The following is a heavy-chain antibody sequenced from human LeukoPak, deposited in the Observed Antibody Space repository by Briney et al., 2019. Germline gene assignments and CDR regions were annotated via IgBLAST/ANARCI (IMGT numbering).Heavy chain of an antibody. CDR1: GFTFSSYA. CDR2: ISGSGGST. CDR3: AKPVPNLDYYYYYMDV. J-gene: IGHJ6*03. V-gene: IGHV3-23*01. Sequence: PGGSLRLSCAASGFTFSSYAMSWVRQAPGKGLEWVSAISGSGGSTYYADSVKGRFTISRDNSKNTLYLQMNSLRAEDTAVYYCAKPVPNLDYYYYYMDVWGKGTTVTVSS.